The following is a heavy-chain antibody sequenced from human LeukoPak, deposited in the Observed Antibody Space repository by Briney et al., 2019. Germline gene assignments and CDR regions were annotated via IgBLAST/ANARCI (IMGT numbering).Heavy chain of an antibody. CDR1: GFTFSNYA. CDR2: ISGSGGST. Sequence: GGSLRLSCAASGFTFSNYAMSWVRQAPGKGLEWVSAISGSGGSTYYADSVKGRFTISRDNSKHTLYLQMNSLRAEDTAVYHCAKDYWWFGELLDYFDYWGQGTLVTVSS. CDR3: AKDYWWFGELLDYFDY. D-gene: IGHD3-10*01. V-gene: IGHV3-23*01. J-gene: IGHJ4*02.